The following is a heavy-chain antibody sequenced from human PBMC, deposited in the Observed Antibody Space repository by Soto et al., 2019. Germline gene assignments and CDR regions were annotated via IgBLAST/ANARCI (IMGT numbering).Heavy chain of an antibody. V-gene: IGHV4-39*07. J-gene: IGHJ5*02. CDR2: IYYSGST. CDR1: GGSISSSSYY. Sequence: SDTLSLTCTVSGGSISSSSYYWGWIRQPPGKGLEWIGSIYYSGSTYYNPSLKSRVTISVDTSKNQFSLKLSSVTAADTAVYYCARLVHDGDYSAPRYNWFDPWGQGTLVTVSS. CDR3: ARLVHDGDYSAPRYNWFDP. D-gene: IGHD4-17*01.